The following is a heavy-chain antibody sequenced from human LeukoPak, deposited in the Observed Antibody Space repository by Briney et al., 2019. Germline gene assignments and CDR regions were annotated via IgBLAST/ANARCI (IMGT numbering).Heavy chain of an antibody. J-gene: IGHJ3*02. CDR2: ISAYNGNT. CDR1: GYTFTSYG. V-gene: IGHV1-18*01. D-gene: IGHD3-22*01. Sequence: ASVKVSCKASGYTFTSYGISWVRQAPGQGLEWMGWISAYNGNTNYAQKLQGRVTLTTDTSANTAYMELRSLRSDDTAVYYCARQTKTYSNYDSRGYYPRDAFDIWGQGTMVTVSS. CDR3: ARQTKTYSNYDSRGYYPRDAFDI.